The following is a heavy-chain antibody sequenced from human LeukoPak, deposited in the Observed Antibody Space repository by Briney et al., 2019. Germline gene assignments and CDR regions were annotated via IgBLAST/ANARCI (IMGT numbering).Heavy chain of an antibody. J-gene: IGHJ3*02. CDR3: ARDPLRPDAFDI. V-gene: IGHV4-59*01. CDR2: TCYTGIT. CDR1: GGSINTDC. Sequence: SSETLSLTCTVSGGSINTDCWNWIRQPPGKGLEWIGYTCYTGITNYNPSLKSRVTISVDTSKNHFSLKLTSVTAADTAVYYCARDPLRPDAFDIWGQGTMVTVSS.